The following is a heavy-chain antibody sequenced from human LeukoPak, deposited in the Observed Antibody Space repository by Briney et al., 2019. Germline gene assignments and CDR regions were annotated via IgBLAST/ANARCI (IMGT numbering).Heavy chain of an antibody. CDR3: ARDPMAGSPTLLDY. Sequence: PGGSLRLSCAASGFTFSSYAMSWVRQAPGKGREWVSAISGSGGSTYYADSVKGRFTISRDNSKNSLYLQMNSLRAEDTAVYYCARDPMAGSPTLLDYWGQGTLVTVSS. J-gene: IGHJ4*02. CDR2: ISGSGGST. CDR1: GFTFSSYA. D-gene: IGHD6-19*01. V-gene: IGHV3-23*01.